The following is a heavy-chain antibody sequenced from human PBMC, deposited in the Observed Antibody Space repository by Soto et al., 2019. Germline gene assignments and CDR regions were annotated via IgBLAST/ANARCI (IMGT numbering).Heavy chain of an antibody. CDR2: ISAYNGNT. J-gene: IGHJ1*01. D-gene: IGHD6-19*01. CDR1: GYTFTSYG. CDR3: ARASIAVAGTTEYFQH. V-gene: IGHV1-18*01. Sequence: ASVKVSCKASGYTFTSYGISWVRQAPGQGLEWMGWISAYNGNTNYAQKLQGRVTMTTDTSTSTAYMELRSLRSGDTAVYYCARASIAVAGTTEYFQHWGQGTLVTVSS.